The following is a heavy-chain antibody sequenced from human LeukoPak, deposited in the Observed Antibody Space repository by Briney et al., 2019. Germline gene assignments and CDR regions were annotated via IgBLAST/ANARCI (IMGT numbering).Heavy chain of an antibody. D-gene: IGHD2-2*01. J-gene: IGHJ4*02. CDR3: ARDRPAVPAAFDY. Sequence: KPSETLSLTCTVSGVSISSYYWSWIRQPPGKGLEWIGRIYTGGSTNYNPYLKSRVTMSVDTSKNQFSLKLSSVTAADTAVYYCARDRPAVPAAFDYWGQGTLVTVSS. V-gene: IGHV4-4*07. CDR2: IYTGGST. CDR1: GVSISSYY.